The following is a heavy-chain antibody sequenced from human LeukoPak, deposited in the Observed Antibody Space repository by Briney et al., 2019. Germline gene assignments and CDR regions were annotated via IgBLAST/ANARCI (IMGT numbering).Heavy chain of an antibody. Sequence: GGSLRLSCAASGFTVSSNYMSWVRQAPGKGLEWVSGISGFGGSTYYAPSVKGRLTISRDNFGNMLYLHLDSLRVEDTAIYYCARRSGSSWSSSDYWGQGALVTVSS. D-gene: IGHD6-13*01. CDR1: GFTVSSNY. CDR2: ISGFGGST. J-gene: IGHJ4*02. V-gene: IGHV3-53*01. CDR3: ARRSGSSWSSSDY.